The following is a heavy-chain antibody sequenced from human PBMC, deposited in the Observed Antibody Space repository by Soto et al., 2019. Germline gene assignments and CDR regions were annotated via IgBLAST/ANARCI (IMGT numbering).Heavy chain of an antibody. V-gene: IGHV3-23*01. CDR2: ISGSGGST. D-gene: IGHD3-22*01. Sequence: GGSLRLSCAASGFTFSSYAMSWVRQAPGKGLEWVSAISGSGGSTYYADSVKGRFTISRDNSKNTLYLQMNSRRAEDTAVYYCAKGPYYYDSSGYQIQGFDYWGQGTLVTVSS. J-gene: IGHJ4*02. CDR1: GFTFSSYA. CDR3: AKGPYYYDSSGYQIQGFDY.